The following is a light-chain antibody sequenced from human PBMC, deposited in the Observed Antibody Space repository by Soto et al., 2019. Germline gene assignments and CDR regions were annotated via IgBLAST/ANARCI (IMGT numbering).Light chain of an antibody. Sequence: EIVMTQSPATLSVSPGERATLSCRASHSVSSNLAWYQQKPGQAPRLLISGASTRATGIPARCSSRGAGADFTPTSSSLQADDVAVYYYQQYNSWPWTFGQGTKVDIK. CDR3: QQYNSWPWT. CDR1: HSVSSN. J-gene: IGKJ1*01. V-gene: IGKV3-15*01. CDR2: GAS.